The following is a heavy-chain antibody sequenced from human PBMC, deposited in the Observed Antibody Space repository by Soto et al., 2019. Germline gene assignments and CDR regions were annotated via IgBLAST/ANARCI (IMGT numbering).Heavy chain of an antibody. D-gene: IGHD2-21*02. Sequence: QLQLQESGSGLVKPSQTLSLNCAVSGGSISSGGYSWSWMRQPPGKGLEWIGYIYHSGSTYYNPSLKSRVTISVDRSKNQFSLKLSSVTAADTAVYYCARQACGGACVNGMDVWGQGTTVTVSS. CDR2: IYHSGST. CDR3: ARQACGGACVNGMDV. CDR1: GGSISSGGYS. J-gene: IGHJ6*02. V-gene: IGHV4-30-2*01.